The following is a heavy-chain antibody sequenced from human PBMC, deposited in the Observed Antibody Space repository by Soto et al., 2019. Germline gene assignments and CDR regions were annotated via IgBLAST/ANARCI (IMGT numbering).Heavy chain of an antibody. D-gene: IGHD3-10*01. CDR3: ATSYGSGYRAFDF. Sequence: QVQLVQSGAEVKRPGSSVKVSCKASGDTFSFYSINWVRQAPGLGIEWMGRINPILSMSNYAQRFQVRVTMTADKATSTAYLDLSSLRSEDTAIYYCATSYGSGYRAFDFWGQGALVTVSS. CDR1: GDTFSFYS. V-gene: IGHV1-69*02. CDR2: INPILSMS. J-gene: IGHJ4*02.